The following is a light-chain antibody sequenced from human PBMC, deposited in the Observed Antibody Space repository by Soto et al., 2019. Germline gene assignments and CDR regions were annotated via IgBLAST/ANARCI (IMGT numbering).Light chain of an antibody. Sequence: DIQLTQSPSFLSASVGDRVTITCRASQGIGSYLAWYQQKPGKAPKLLIYAASTLHSGVPSRFSGSGSGTEFTLTISSLQPEDFATYYCQQRDTYPITFGQGTKVEI. V-gene: IGKV1-9*01. CDR2: AAS. CDR1: QGIGSY. J-gene: IGKJ1*01. CDR3: QQRDTYPIT.